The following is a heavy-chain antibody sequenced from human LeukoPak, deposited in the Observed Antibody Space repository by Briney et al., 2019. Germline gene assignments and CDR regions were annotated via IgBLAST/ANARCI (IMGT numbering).Heavy chain of an antibody. V-gene: IGHV3-23*01. CDR2: ISGSGDDT. CDR1: GFTFSSYA. CDR3: ARPTPDYGDYMYYYYYMDV. J-gene: IGHJ6*03. D-gene: IGHD4-17*01. Sequence: GGSLRLSCAASGFTFSSYAMSWVRQAPGKGLEWVSTISGSGDDTYYADSVKGRFTISRDNSKNTLYLQMNSLRAEDTAVYYCARPTPDYGDYMYYYYYMDVWGKGTTVTVSS.